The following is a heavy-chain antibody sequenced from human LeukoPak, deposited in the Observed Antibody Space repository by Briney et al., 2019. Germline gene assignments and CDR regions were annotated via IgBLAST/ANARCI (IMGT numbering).Heavy chain of an antibody. V-gene: IGHV3-48*01. CDR2: ISSSSSTI. CDR1: GFTFSSYS. J-gene: IGHJ3*02. D-gene: IGHD2-15*01. Sequence: PGGPLRLSCAASGFTFSSYSMNWVRQAPGKGLEWVSYISSSSSTIYYADSVKGRFTISRDNAKNSLYLQMNSLRAEDTAVYYCARDQYCSGGSCYWSAAFDIWGQGTMVTVSS. CDR3: ARDQYCSGGSCYWSAAFDI.